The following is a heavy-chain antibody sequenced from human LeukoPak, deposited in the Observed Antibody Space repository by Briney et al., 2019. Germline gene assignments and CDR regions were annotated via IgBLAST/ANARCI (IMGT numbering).Heavy chain of an antibody. J-gene: IGHJ4*02. CDR2: ISGSGGST. Sequence: GGSLRLSCAASGFTLSSYAMSWVRQAPGKGLEWVSAISGSGGSTYYADSVKGRFTISRDNSKNTLYLQMNSLRAEDTAVYYCAKDIMIYVFWSGYSYWGQGTLVTVSS. V-gene: IGHV3-23*01. CDR1: GFTLSSYA. D-gene: IGHD3-3*01. CDR3: AKDIMIYVFWSGYSY.